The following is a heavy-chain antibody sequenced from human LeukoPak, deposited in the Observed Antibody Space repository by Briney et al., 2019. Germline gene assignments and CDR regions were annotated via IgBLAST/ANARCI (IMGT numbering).Heavy chain of an antibody. D-gene: IGHD1-26*01. V-gene: IGHV3-21*01. CDR3: ARPSAYSPDGFDV. CDR2: ISSSFNYL. Sequence: GGSLRLSCAASGFTFSSFSMNWVRQAPGKGLEWVSSISSSFNYLYYADSVKGRFTISRDNAKNSLYLQMNSLRAEDTAVYYCARPSAYSPDGFDVWGQGIMVTISS. CDR1: GFTFSSFS. J-gene: IGHJ3*01.